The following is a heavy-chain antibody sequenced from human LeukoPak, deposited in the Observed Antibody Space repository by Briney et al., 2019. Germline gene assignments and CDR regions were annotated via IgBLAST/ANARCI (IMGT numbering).Heavy chain of an antibody. D-gene: IGHD4-17*01. CDR3: ASIYGDYDGY. CDR1: GFTFSDYA. J-gene: IGHJ4*02. CDR2: ISSSSSYI. Sequence: GGSLRLSCAASGFTFSDYAINWVRQAPGKGLEWVSSISSSSSYIYYADSVKGRFTISRDNAKNSLYLQMNSLRAEDTAVYYCASIYGDYDGYWGQGTLVTVSS. V-gene: IGHV3-21*01.